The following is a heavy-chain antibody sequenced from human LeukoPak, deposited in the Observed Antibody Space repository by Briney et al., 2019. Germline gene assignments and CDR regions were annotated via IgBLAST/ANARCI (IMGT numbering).Heavy chain of an antibody. Sequence: SVKVSCTSSGGTFNSYAVNWLRQAPGQGLEWMGRVIPILNVANYAQDFQGRLTITADRSTGTAYMQLSSLTSEDTAVYYCADGRPDSYSYTYFFDPWGQGTLVTVSS. J-gene: IGHJ5*02. V-gene: IGHV1-69*04. CDR2: VIPILNVA. D-gene: IGHD5-18*01. CDR3: ADGRPDSYSYTYFFDP. CDR1: GGTFNSYA.